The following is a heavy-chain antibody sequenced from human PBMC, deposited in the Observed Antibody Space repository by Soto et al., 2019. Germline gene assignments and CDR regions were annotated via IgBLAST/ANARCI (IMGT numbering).Heavy chain of an antibody. D-gene: IGHD3-22*01. CDR2: IYYTGTT. Sequence: SETLSLTCTVSGGSIRDYYWGWIRQSPGKGLEWIGYIYYTGTTKYNPSLKSRVTISVDSSKNQFSLKLDSVTAADTAVYYCARQRGGYYDSSSNLYYLDYWGQGTLVTVSS. CDR3: ARQRGGYYDSSSNLYYLDY. V-gene: IGHV4-59*08. J-gene: IGHJ4*02. CDR1: GGSIRDYY.